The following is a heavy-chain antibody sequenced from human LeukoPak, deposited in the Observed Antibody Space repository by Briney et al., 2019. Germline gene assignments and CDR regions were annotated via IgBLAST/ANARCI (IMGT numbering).Heavy chain of an antibody. J-gene: IGHJ4*02. D-gene: IGHD1-26*01. CDR2: IWYYGSNK. CDR1: GLTFSSYG. Sequence: GGSLRLSCAASGLTFSSYGMHWVRQAPGKGLEWVAVIWYYGSNKYYADSVKGRFTISRDNSKNTLYLQMNSLRAEDTAVYYCAREGSRWVGATSKVFDYCGQGTLVTVSS. V-gene: IGHV3-33*01. CDR3: AREGSRWVGATSKVFDY.